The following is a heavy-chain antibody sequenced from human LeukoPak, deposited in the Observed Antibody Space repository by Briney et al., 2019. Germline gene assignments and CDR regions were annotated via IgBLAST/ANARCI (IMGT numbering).Heavy chain of an antibody. D-gene: IGHD2-15*01. CDR2: IGHDGGT. CDR1: GGPFDGYY. CDR3: SSVPATVSRPCDS. V-gene: IGHV4-34*01. J-gene: IGHJ4*02. Sequence: SETLSLTCAVYGGPFDGYYWTLVRQTPGKGLEWIGEIGHDGGTNYNPSLRSRVTISIDTSKKQFSLKLSSVTAADTAVYYCSSVPATVSRPCDSWGQGTLVTVSS.